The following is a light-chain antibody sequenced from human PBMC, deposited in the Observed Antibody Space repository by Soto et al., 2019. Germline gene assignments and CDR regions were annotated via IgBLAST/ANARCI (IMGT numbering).Light chain of an antibody. Sequence: QSALIQPRSVSGSPGQSVTISCTGTSSDVGGYNYVSWYQQHPGKAPKLMIYDVSKRPSEVPDRFSGSKSGNTASLTISGLQAEDEADYYCCSYAGSYSYVFGTGTKLTVL. V-gene: IGLV2-11*01. CDR1: SSDVGGYNY. CDR2: DVS. CDR3: CSYAGSYSYV. J-gene: IGLJ1*01.